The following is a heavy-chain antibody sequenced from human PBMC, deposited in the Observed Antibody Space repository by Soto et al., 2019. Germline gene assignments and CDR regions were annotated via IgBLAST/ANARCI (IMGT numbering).Heavy chain of an antibody. Sequence: SETLSLTCTVSGGSVSSGSYYWSWIRQPPGKGLEWIGYMYHSGNTNYKPSLQSRVTISVDTSKNQFSLRLSSVTAADTAVYYCAREATMTTDHYYHAMDVWGQGTTVTVSS. CDR1: GGSVSSGSYY. V-gene: IGHV4-61*01. D-gene: IGHD4-17*01. CDR2: MYHSGNT. J-gene: IGHJ6*02. CDR3: AREATMTTDHYYHAMDV.